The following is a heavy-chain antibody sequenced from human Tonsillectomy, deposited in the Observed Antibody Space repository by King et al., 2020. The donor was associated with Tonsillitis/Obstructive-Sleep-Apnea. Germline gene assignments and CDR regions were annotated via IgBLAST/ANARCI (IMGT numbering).Heavy chain of an antibody. J-gene: IGHJ4*02. V-gene: IGHV3-30*04. D-gene: IGHD4-17*01. CDR2: ISYDGNNK. Sequence: VQLVESGGGVVQPGRSLRLSCAASGFSFSGYAMHWVRQAPGKGLHWVALISYDGNNKYYADSVKGRFTISRDNSNNKLYLQMNSLRAEDTAVYYCARDHDYGAHFDCWGQGTLVTVSS. CDR1: GFSFSGYA. CDR3: ARDHDYGAHFDC.